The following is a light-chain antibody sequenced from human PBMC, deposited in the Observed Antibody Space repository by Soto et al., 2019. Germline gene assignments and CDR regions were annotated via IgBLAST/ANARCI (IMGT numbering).Light chain of an antibody. CDR1: SSNIGSNY. CDR2: EVS. V-gene: IGLV1-47*01. Sequence: QPVLTQPPSASGTPGQRVTISCSGSSSNIGSNYVYWYHQLPGTAPKLVIFEVSNRPSGISSRFSGSKSGNTASLTISGLQAEDEADYYCASYTSSSTSVIFGRGTQLTVL. J-gene: IGLJ2*01. CDR3: ASYTSSSTSVI.